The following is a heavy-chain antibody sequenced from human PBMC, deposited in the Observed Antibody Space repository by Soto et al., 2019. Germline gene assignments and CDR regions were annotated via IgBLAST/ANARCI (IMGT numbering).Heavy chain of an antibody. CDR1: GFTFTGYY. CDR3: ARGTSVPSAGTWDY. D-gene: IGHD6-13*01. CDR2: INPKSGGT. Sequence: QVQLVQSGAEVKKPGASVKVFCRSSGFTFTGYYMHWVRQAPGQGLGGMGWINPKSGGTNYAQKFQGRVTMTRDTSINTAYMEMSRLRSDDTAVYYCARGTSVPSAGTWDYWGQGTLVTVSS. J-gene: IGHJ4*02. V-gene: IGHV1-2*02.